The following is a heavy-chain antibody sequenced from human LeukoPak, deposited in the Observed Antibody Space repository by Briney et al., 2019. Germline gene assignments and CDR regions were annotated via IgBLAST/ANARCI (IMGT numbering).Heavy chain of an antibody. J-gene: IGHJ4*02. CDR1: GFTFTDYY. CDR3: ARDFGGPAAILRFRYYFDY. Sequence: PGGSLRLSCAASGFTFTDYYMSWIRQAPGKGLEWVSYISSGSTTIQYADSVKGRFTISRDNAKNSLYLQMNSLRAEDTAVYYCARDFGGPAAILRFRYYFDYWGQGTLVTVSS. D-gene: IGHD2-2*02. V-gene: IGHV3-11*04. CDR2: ISSGSTTI.